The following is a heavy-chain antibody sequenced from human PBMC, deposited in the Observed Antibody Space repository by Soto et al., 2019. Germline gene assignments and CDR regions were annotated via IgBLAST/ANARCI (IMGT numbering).Heavy chain of an antibody. D-gene: IGHD2-21*02. Sequence: SETLPLTWSVSGGSISSSSYCWSWIRQPPGKGLEWIGSIYYSGSTYYNPSLKSRVTVSVDTSKNQFSLKLSSVTAADTAVYYCARHPSDFWFDPWGQGTLVTVSS. V-gene: IGHV4-39*01. CDR1: GGSISSSSYC. J-gene: IGHJ5*02. CDR3: ARHPSDFWFDP. CDR2: IYYSGST.